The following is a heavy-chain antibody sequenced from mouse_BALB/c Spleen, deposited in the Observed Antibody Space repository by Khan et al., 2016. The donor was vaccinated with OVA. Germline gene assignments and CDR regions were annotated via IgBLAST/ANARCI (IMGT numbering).Heavy chain of an antibody. CDR2: ISDLAYTI. CDR1: GFTFSDYG. Sequence: EVELVESGGGLVQPGGSRKLSCAASGFTFSDYGMAWVRQAPGKGPEWVAFISDLAYTIYYGDAVTGRFTISRENAKNTLYLEMSSLRSEDTAICYCERGGGTAPFAYWGLGTLVTVSA. V-gene: IGHV5-15*02. J-gene: IGHJ3*01. CDR3: ERGGGTAPFAY. D-gene: IGHD1-2*01.